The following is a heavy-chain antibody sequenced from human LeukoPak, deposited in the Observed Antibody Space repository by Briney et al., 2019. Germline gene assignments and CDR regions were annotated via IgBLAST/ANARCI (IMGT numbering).Heavy chain of an antibody. Sequence: SETLSLTCTVSGASISTYYWSWFRQPAGTGLEWIGRIYTSGSTNYNPSLKSRVTISVDTSKNQFSLKLSSVTAADTAVYYCARLPGIAVAGTPDAFDIWGQGTMVTVSS. J-gene: IGHJ3*02. CDR3: ARLPGIAVAGTPDAFDI. CDR2: IYTSGST. D-gene: IGHD6-19*01. CDR1: GASISTYY. V-gene: IGHV4-4*07.